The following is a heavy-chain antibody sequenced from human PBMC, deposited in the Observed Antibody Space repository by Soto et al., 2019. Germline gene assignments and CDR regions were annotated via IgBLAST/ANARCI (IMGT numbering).Heavy chain of an antibody. CDR2: VYYSVTT. CDR1: GGSISSYY. Sequence: SETLSLTCTVSGGSISSYYWSWIRQPPGKGLEWIGYVYYSVTTKYNPSLKSRVAISADTSKNQFSLKLSSVTAADTAVYYCARDPSGSSHNYDYWGQGTLVTVSS. D-gene: IGHD1-26*01. CDR3: ARDPSGSSHNYDY. V-gene: IGHV4-59*01. J-gene: IGHJ4*02.